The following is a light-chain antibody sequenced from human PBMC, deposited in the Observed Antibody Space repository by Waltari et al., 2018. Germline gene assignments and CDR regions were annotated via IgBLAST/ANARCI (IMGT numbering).Light chain of an antibody. J-gene: IGKJ4*01. CDR3: QQYDSSTPT. Sequence: EIVLTQSPGTLSLSPGERANLSCRASQSVGSTYLAWYQQKPGQAPRLLIYDASSRATGIPDRFSGSGSGTDFTLTISRLEPEDFAVYYCQQYDSSTPTFGGGTKVEIK. CDR1: QSVGSTY. CDR2: DAS. V-gene: IGKV3-20*01.